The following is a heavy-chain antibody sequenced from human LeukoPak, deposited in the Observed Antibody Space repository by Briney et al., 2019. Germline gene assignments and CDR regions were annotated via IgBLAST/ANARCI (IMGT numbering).Heavy chain of an antibody. J-gene: IGHJ6*02. D-gene: IGHD6-13*01. Sequence: GGSLRLSCAASGFTFSSYAMRWVRQAPGKGLEGVSAISGSGGSTYYADSVKGRFTISRDNSKNTLYLQMNSLRAEDTAVYYCAKDQVSSLLYYYYGMDVWGQGTTVTVSS. V-gene: IGHV3-23*01. CDR2: ISGSGGST. CDR1: GFTFSSYA. CDR3: AKDQVSSLLYYYYGMDV.